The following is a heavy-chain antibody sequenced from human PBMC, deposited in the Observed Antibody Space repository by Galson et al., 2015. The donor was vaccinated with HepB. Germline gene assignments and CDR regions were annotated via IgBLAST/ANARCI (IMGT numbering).Heavy chain of an antibody. CDR2: IYSGGST. CDR3: ASSGPTDAFDI. CDR1: GFTVSSNY. Sequence: SLRLSCAASGFTVSSNYMSWVRQAPGKGLEWVSVIYSGGSTYYADSVKGRFTISRDNSRNTLYLQMNSLRAEDTAVYYCASSGPTDAFDIWGQGTMVTVSS. J-gene: IGHJ3*02. V-gene: IGHV3-53*01.